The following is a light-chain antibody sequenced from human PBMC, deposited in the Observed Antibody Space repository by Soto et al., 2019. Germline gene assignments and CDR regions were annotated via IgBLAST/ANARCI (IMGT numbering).Light chain of an antibody. CDR3: QQYGGSPPYT. J-gene: IGKJ2*01. CDR1: QSVSSSY. CDR2: GAS. Sequence: EIVLTQSPGTLSLSPGERATLSCRASQSVSSSYLAWYQQKPGQAPRPLIYGASNSATGIPDRFSGSESGTDFSLTISSLEPEDFAVYYCQQYGGSPPYTFGQGTKLEIK. V-gene: IGKV3-20*01.